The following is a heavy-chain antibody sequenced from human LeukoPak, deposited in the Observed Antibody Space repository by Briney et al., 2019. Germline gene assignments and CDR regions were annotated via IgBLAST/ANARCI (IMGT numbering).Heavy chain of an antibody. CDR2: VNAVGST. J-gene: IGHJ4*02. Sequence: PSETLSLTCAVSGGSLSGYYWNWIRQPPGKGLEWIGYVNAVGSTKYNPSLSSRLTISVDKSKNQFSLKLNSVTAADSAVYFCARCVPAASGGGFDYWGQGTLVAVSS. CDR1: GGSLSGYY. D-gene: IGHD2-2*01. V-gene: IGHV4-4*08. CDR3: ARCVPAASGGGFDY.